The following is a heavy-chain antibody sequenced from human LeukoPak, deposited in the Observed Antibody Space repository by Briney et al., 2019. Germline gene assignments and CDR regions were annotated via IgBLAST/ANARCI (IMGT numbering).Heavy chain of an antibody. D-gene: IGHD2-15*01. CDR3: AKGDCSSGSCYFDY. CDR1: GFTFSSYV. V-gene: IGHV3-23*01. J-gene: IGHJ4*02. Sequence: GGSLRLSCAASGFTFSSYVMSWVRQAPGKGLEWVSEISGSGGSTYYADSVKGRFTISRDSARSALYLQMNSLRAEDTAVYYCAKGDCSSGSCYFDYWGQGSQVTVSS. CDR2: ISGSGGST.